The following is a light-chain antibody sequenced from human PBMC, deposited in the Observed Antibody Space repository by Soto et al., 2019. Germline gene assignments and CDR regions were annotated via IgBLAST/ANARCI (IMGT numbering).Light chain of an antibody. J-gene: IGKJ2*01. CDR3: QQSDSAPYT. CDR1: QSIYSS. Sequence: DIQMTQSPSSLSASVGDRVTITCRASQSIYSSLYWYHQKPGKAPKLLIYAASYLQSGVPSRFSGSGSGTDFTLSISSLQPEDFATYYCQQSDSAPYTFGQGTKLQI. CDR2: AAS. V-gene: IGKV1-39*01.